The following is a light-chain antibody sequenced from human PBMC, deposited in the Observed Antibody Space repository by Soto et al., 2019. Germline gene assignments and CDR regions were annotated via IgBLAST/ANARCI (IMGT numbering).Light chain of an antibody. V-gene: IGKV1-39*01. CDR2: AAS. J-gene: IGKJ1*01. CDR3: QQSYTTPWT. Sequence: DIQMTQSPSSLSASVGDRVSITCRASQSISSYLNWYQQRPGKAPHLLIYAASSSQSGVPSSFSGSASGTDFPLTISRLQPEDFASYYCQQSYTTPWTFGQGTKVDIK. CDR1: QSISSY.